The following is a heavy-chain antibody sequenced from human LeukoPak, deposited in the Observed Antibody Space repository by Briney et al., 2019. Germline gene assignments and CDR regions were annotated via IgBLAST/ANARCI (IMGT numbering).Heavy chain of an antibody. V-gene: IGHV4-34*01. Sequence: SETLSLTCAVYGGSFSGYYWSWLRQPPGKGLEWIGEINHSGSTNYNPSLKSRVTISVDTSKNQFSLKLSSVTAADTAVYYCADRGEQQLVTGGYWGQGTLVTVSS. J-gene: IGHJ4*02. CDR3: ADRGEQQLVTGGY. D-gene: IGHD6-13*01. CDR2: INHSGST. CDR1: GGSFSGYY.